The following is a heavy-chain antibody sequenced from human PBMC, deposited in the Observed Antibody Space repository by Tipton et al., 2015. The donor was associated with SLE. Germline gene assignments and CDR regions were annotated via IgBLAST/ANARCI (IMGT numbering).Heavy chain of an antibody. Sequence: TLSLTCSVSDGSITSYYWSWIRQPPGKELGWMGHIYYTGTTYYNPSLKSRLTLSMDTAKNQFSLRVSSVTAADTAVYYCARRYGTSFDYWDQGTLVTVSS. J-gene: IGHJ4*02. D-gene: IGHD2-8*01. CDR1: DGSITSYY. CDR3: ARRYGTSFDY. CDR2: IYYTGTT. V-gene: IGHV4-59*08.